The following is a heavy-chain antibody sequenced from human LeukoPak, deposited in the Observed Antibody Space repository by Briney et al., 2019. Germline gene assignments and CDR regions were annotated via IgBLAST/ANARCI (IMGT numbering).Heavy chain of an antibody. CDR1: RFTFGDYA. CDR2: ISYDGNYK. Sequence: GRSLRLSCAASRFTFGDYAMHWVRQAPGKGLEWVAVISYDGNYKYSADSMKGRFTVSRDNSKNMLYLQMNSLRPEDTAVYYCARDPLADCSGGSCYSEGFDPWGQGTLVTVSS. CDR3: ARDPLADCSGGSCYSEGFDP. V-gene: IGHV3-30-3*01. D-gene: IGHD2-15*01. J-gene: IGHJ5*02.